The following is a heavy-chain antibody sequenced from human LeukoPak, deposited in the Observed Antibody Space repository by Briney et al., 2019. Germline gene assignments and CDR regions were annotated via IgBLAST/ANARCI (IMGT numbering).Heavy chain of an antibody. J-gene: IGHJ4*02. CDR2: IYYSGST. Sequence: PSETLTLTCTVSGGSISSGDYYWSWIRQPPGKGLEWIGYIYYSGSTYYNPSLKSRVTISVDKSKNQFSLKLSSVTAADTAVYYCARVVYYYDSSGYYYSFDYWGQGTLVTVSS. V-gene: IGHV4-30-4*01. CDR1: GGSISSGDYY. CDR3: ARVVYYYDSSGYYYSFDY. D-gene: IGHD3-22*01.